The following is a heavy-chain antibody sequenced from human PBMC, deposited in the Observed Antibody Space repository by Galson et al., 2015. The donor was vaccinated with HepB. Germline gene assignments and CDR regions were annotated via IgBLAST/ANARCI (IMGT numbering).Heavy chain of an antibody. J-gene: IGHJ6*02. CDR2: FDPEDGET. CDR3: ATGIQLWSFYGMDV. Sequence: SVKVSCKVSGYTLTELSMHWVRQAPGKGLEWMGGFDPEDGETIYAQKFQGRVTMTEDTSTDTAYMELSSLRSEDTAVYYCATGIQLWSFYGMDVWGQGTTVTVSS. CDR1: GYTLTELS. D-gene: IGHD5-18*01. V-gene: IGHV1-24*01.